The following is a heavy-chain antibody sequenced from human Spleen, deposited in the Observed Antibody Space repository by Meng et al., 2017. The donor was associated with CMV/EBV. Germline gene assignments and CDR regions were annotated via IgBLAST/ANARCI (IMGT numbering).Heavy chain of an antibody. CDR2: ISAYNGNT. V-gene: IGHV1-18*01. Sequence: ASVKVSCKASGYTFTSYGISWVRQAPGQGLEWMGWISAYNGNTNYAQKFQGRVTMTRNTSISTAYMELSSLRSEDTAIYYCARGAGDYYDQEAFDIWGQGTMVTVSS. CDR1: GYTFTSYG. CDR3: ARGAGDYYDQEAFDI. J-gene: IGHJ3*02. D-gene: IGHD3-22*01.